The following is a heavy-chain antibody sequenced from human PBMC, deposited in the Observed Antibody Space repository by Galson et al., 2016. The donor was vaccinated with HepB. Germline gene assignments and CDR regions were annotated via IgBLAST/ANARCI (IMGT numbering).Heavy chain of an antibody. CDR1: GFNLRNYY. J-gene: IGHJ4*02. V-gene: IGHV3-11*06. CDR3: ARDRTSRAAVEL. CDR2: ISSSGSST. Sequence: SLRLSCAASGFNLRNYYMTWIRQAPGKGLEWVSYISSSGSSTNYADSVKGRFTISRDNAKNSLYLQVNSLRAEDTAVYYCARDRTSRAAVELWGQGTLVSVSS. D-gene: IGHD6-25*01.